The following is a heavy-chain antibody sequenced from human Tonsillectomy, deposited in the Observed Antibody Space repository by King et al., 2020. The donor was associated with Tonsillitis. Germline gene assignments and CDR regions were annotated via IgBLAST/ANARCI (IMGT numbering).Heavy chain of an antibody. CDR3: ARDEGYSYGKNFYHYGTDV. CDR1: GFTFNTYT. D-gene: IGHD5-18*01. J-gene: IGHJ6*04. Sequence: VQLVESGGGLVNPGGSLRLSCAASGFTFNTYTMNWVRQAPGKGLEWVSSISSSSSYIYYADSMKGRFTISRDNAKNSLFLQMNSLRAEDTAVYYCARDEGYSYGKNFYHYGTDVGGEATTVTVPA. V-gene: IGHV3-21*01. CDR2: ISSSSSYI.